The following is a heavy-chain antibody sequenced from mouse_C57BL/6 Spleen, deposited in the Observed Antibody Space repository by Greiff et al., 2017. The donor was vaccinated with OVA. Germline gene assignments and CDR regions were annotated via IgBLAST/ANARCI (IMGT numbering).Heavy chain of an antibody. Sequence: EVQLQQSGGGLVKPGGSLKLSCAASGFTFSDYGMHWVRQAPEKGLEWVAYISSGSSTIYYADTVKGRFTISRDNAKNTLFLQMTSLRSEDTAMYYCARQIYYDYVFDYWGQGTTLTVSS. J-gene: IGHJ2*01. CDR1: GFTFSDYG. V-gene: IGHV5-17*01. CDR3: ARQIYYDYVFDY. CDR2: ISSGSSTI. D-gene: IGHD2-4*01.